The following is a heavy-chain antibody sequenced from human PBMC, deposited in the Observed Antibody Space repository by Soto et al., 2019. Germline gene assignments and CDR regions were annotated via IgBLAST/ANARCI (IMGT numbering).Heavy chain of an antibody. CDR3: ARVRVVVVTAIRLSWFDP. Sequence: SETLSLTCAVYGGSFSGYYWSWIRQPPGKGLEWIGEINHSGSTNYNPSLKSRVTISVDTSKNQFSLKLSSVTAADTAVYYCARVRVVVVTAIRLSWFDPWGQGTXVTVSS. V-gene: IGHV4-34*01. CDR2: INHSGST. J-gene: IGHJ5*02. CDR1: GGSFSGYY. D-gene: IGHD2-21*02.